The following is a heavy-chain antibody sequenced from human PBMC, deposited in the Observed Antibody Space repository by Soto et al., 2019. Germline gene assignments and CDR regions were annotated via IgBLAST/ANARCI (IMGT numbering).Heavy chain of an antibody. D-gene: IGHD3-3*01. CDR2: ISGSGGST. Sequence: PGGSLRLSCAASGFTFSSYAMSWVRQAPGKGLEWVSAISGSGGSTYYADSVKGRFTISRDNSKNTLYLQMNSLRAEDTAVYYCARKGLPYYDFWSGYPSNINFDYWGQGTLVTVSS. V-gene: IGHV3-23*01. CDR3: ARKGLPYYDFWSGYPSNINFDY. CDR1: GFTFSSYA. J-gene: IGHJ4*02.